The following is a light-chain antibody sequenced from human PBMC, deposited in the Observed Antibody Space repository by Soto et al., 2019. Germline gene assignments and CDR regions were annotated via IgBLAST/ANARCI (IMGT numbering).Light chain of an antibody. Sequence: EIVMTQSPATLSVSPGERATLSCRASHSLNTNLAWYQQKPGQAPRLLIYGASTRATGIPARFSGSGSGTEFTLTISSLQSEDFAVYYCQQYNNWPPYTFGQGTKLEIK. CDR1: HSLNTN. CDR2: GAS. V-gene: IGKV3-15*01. J-gene: IGKJ2*01. CDR3: QQYNNWPPYT.